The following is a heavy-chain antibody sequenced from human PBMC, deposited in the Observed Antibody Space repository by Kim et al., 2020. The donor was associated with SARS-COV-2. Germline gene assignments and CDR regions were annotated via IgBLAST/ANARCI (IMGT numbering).Heavy chain of an antibody. CDR1: GYTFTSYG. V-gene: IGHV1-18*01. CDR3: ARWPRYGVFASGFSPQLDY. CDR2: ISADNGNT. D-gene: IGHD2-8*01. J-gene: IGHJ4*02. Sequence: ASVKVSCKASGYTFTSYGISWVRQAPGQGLEWMGWISADNGNTNYAQKLQGRVTMTTDTSTSTAYMELRSLRSDDTAVYYCARWPRYGVFASGFSPQLDYWGQGTLVTVSS.